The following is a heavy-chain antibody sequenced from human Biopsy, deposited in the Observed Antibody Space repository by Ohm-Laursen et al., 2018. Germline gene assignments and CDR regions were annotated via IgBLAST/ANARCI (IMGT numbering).Heavy chain of an antibody. Sequence: SVKVSCKASGYTFTGYHVHWVRQAPGQGLEWMGWINAKTGDTNYAQKFQGRVTMTRDTSISTAYVDLSSLRSGDTAVYYCTRGGYYYDSLAYYYWFDPWGQGTLVTVSS. J-gene: IGHJ5*02. CDR2: INAKTGDT. CDR3: TRGGYYYDSLAYYYWFDP. D-gene: IGHD3-22*01. CDR1: GYTFTGYH. V-gene: IGHV1-2*02.